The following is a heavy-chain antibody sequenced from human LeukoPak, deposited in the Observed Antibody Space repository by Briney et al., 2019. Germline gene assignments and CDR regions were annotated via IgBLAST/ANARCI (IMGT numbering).Heavy chain of an antibody. Sequence: GASVKVSCKAPGYTFTSYDINWVRQATGQGLEWMGWMNPNSGNTGYAQKFQGRVTMTRNTSISTAYMELSSLRSEDTAVYYCARARRVGDFGSSWYYYYYYMDVWGKGTTVTVSS. CDR2: MNPNSGNT. D-gene: IGHD6-13*01. CDR1: GYTFTSYD. J-gene: IGHJ6*03. V-gene: IGHV1-8*01. CDR3: ARARRVGDFGSSWYYYYYYMDV.